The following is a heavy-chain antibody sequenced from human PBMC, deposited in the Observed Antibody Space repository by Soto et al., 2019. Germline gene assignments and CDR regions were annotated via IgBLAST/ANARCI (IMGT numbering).Heavy chain of an antibody. CDR3: ARDPTGGIAVAGTGYYYYGMDV. CDR2: IIPSGGST. V-gene: IGHV1-46*03. CDR1: GGTFSSYA. D-gene: IGHD6-19*01. J-gene: IGHJ6*02. Sequence: ASVKVSCKASGGTFSSYAISWVRQAPGQGLEWMGGIIPSGGSTSYAQKFQGRVTMTRDTSTSTVYMELSSLRSEDTAVYYCARDPTGGIAVAGTGYYYYGMDVWGQGTTVTVSS.